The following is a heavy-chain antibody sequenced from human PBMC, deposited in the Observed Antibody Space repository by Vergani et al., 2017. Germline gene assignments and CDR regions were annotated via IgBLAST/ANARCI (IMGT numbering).Heavy chain of an antibody. CDR1: GGSFNTYY. CDR2: IYSTGST. D-gene: IGHD3-9*01. CDR3: ARVMYRDEASTGYRLEGMDI. J-gene: IGHJ6*02. Sequence: QVQLEESGPGLVKPSETLSLTCTVSGGSFNTYYWSWIRQSPGQGLEWIGYIYSTGSTNYNPSLNSRVTMSVDTSKNHFSLNLRSVTAADTAVYFCARVMYRDEASTGYRLEGMDIWGQGTTVTISS. V-gene: IGHV4-59*13.